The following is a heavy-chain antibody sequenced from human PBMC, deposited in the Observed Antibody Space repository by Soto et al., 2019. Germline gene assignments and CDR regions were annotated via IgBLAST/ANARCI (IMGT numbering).Heavy chain of an antibody. D-gene: IGHD3-22*01. CDR1: GYTFTSFG. J-gene: IGHJ4*02. Sequence: ASVKVSCKASGYTFTSFGISWLRQAPGQGLEWMGWISAYNGNTNYAQKLQGRVTMTTDTSTSTAYMELRSLRSDDTAVYYCARVYYYDSSGYLDSWGQGTLVTV. CDR3: ARVYYYDSSGYLDS. V-gene: IGHV1-18*04. CDR2: ISAYNGNT.